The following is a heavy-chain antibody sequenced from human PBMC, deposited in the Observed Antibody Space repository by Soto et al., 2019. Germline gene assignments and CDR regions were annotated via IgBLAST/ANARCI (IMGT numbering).Heavy chain of an antibody. D-gene: IGHD1-1*01. CDR1: GFTFSSYG. CDR2: ISYDGSNK. CDR3: AKDQSQLAKAYYYYYGMDV. V-gene: IGHV3-30*18. J-gene: IGHJ6*02. Sequence: GGSLRLSCAASGFTFSSYGMHWVRQAPGKGLEWVAVISYDGSNKYYADSVKGRFTISRDNSKNTLYLQMNSLRAEDTAVYYCAKDQSQLAKAYYYYYGMDVWGQGTTVTVSS.